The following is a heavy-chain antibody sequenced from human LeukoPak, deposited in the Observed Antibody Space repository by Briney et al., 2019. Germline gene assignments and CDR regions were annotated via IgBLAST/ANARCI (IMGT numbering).Heavy chain of an antibody. D-gene: IGHD3-3*01. Sequence: ASVKVSCKASGYTFTSYGISWVRQVPGQGLEWMGWISAYNGNTNYAQKLQGRVTMTTDTSTSTAYMELRSLRSDDTAVYYCAGGSPYTIFGVVDDYWGQGTLVTVSS. CDR1: GYTFTSYG. J-gene: IGHJ4*02. CDR2: ISAYNGNT. CDR3: AGGSPYTIFGVVDDY. V-gene: IGHV1-18*01.